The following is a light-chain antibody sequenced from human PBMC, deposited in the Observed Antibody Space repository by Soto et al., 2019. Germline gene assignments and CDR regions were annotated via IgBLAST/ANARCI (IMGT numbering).Light chain of an antibody. J-gene: IGKJ1*01. CDR3: QQYQNLWT. Sequence: IVMTQSPATLSVSPVERATLSCRAGQTIYSNVAWYQQRPGQAPRLLIYRAPTRATGVPARFSGSGSGTEFTLPISGLQSEDFALYYCQQYQNLWTFGQGTKVDIK. CDR1: QTIYSN. V-gene: IGKV3-15*01. CDR2: RAP.